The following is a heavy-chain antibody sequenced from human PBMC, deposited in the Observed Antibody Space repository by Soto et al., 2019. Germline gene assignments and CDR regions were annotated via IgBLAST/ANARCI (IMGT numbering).Heavy chain of an antibody. CDR1: GFTFSDYG. CDR3: ARGSLYCSSTSCSYGMDV. CDR2: IWCDGSNE. Sequence: QVQLVESGGGVVQPGWSLRLSCAASGFTFSDYGMHWVRQAPGEGLRWLAVIWCDGSNEHYADSVKGRFTISRDNSKKTLYLQMDSLRAGDTAVYYCARGSLYCSSTSCSYGMDVWGQGTTVTVSS. V-gene: IGHV3-33*01. J-gene: IGHJ6*02. D-gene: IGHD2-15*01.